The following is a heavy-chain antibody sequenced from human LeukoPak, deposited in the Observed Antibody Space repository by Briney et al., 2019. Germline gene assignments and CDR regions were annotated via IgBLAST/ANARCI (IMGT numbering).Heavy chain of an antibody. Sequence: SSETLSLTCTVSGASISISSYYWGWIRQTPGKGLEWIGTIYYSGNTYYNPSLNSRVSMSVDTSKNQFSLQLNSVTAADTAMYYCARGLLCTGSFARTWFDPRGQGTLVTVSS. J-gene: IGHJ5*02. CDR2: IYYSGNT. CDR3: ARGLLCTGSFARTWFDP. CDR1: GASISISSYY. V-gene: IGHV4-39*01. D-gene: IGHD1-26*01.